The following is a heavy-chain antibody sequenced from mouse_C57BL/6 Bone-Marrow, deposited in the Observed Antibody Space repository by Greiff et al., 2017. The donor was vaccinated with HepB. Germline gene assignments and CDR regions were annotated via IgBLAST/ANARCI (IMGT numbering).Heavy chain of an antibody. V-gene: IGHV1-80*01. Sequence: VQLKESGAELVKPGASVKISCKASGYAFSSYWMNWVKQRPGKGLEWIGQIYPGDGDTNYNGKFKGKATLTADKSSSTAYMQLSSLTSEDSAVYFCARRRTGTYFDYWGQGTTLTVSS. CDR2: IYPGDGDT. J-gene: IGHJ2*01. CDR1: GYAFSSYW. D-gene: IGHD4-1*01. CDR3: ARRRTGTYFDY.